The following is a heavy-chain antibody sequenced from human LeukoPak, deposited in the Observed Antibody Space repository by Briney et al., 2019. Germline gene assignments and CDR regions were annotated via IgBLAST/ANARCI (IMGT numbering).Heavy chain of an antibody. V-gene: IGHV4-4*02. D-gene: IGHD5-12*01. CDR1: GGSISGNNW. CDR2: IYQSGGT. Sequence: PSGTLSLTCAVSGGSISGNNWWSWARQPPGEGLGWIGEIYQSGGTKYNPSHKSRVSISVDKSKNQFSLKLRSVTAADTAVYFCAREKSSGYESVDYWGKGNLVTVSS. J-gene: IGHJ4*02. CDR3: AREKSSGYESVDY.